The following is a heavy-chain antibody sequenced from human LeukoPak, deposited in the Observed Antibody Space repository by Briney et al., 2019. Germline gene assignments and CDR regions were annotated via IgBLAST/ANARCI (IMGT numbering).Heavy chain of an antibody. CDR3: AKLYYDFWSGYWY. CDR1: GFTFSSYA. CDR2: ISGSGGRT. Sequence: PGGSLRLSCAASGFTFSSYAMSWVRQAPGKGLEWVSAISGSGGRTYYADSVKGRFTISRDNSKNTLYMQMKRLRAEDTAVYYCAKLYYDFWSGYWYWGQGTLVTVSS. V-gene: IGHV3-23*01. J-gene: IGHJ4*02. D-gene: IGHD3-3*01.